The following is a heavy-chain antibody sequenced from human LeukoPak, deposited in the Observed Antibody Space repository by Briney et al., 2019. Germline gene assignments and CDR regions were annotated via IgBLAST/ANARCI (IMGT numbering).Heavy chain of an antibody. CDR3: AKDGGFGESHYYYYGMDV. CDR2: ISWNSGSI. D-gene: IGHD3-10*01. CDR1: GFTFDDYA. J-gene: IGHJ6*02. V-gene: IGHV3-9*01. Sequence: GGSLRLSCAASGFTFDDYAMHWVRQVPGKGLEWVSGISWNSGSIGYADSVKGRFTISRDNAKNSLYLQMNSLRAEDTALYYCAKDGGFGESHYYYYGMDVWGQGTTVTVSS.